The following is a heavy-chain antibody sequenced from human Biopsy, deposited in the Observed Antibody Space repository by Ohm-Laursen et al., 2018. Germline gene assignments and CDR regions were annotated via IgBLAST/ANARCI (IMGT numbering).Heavy chain of an antibody. V-gene: IGHV1-8*01. D-gene: IGHD3-10*01. CDR3: ARADPPLFYYGSGSSNWFDP. CDR2: MNPDSGNT. J-gene: IGHJ5*02. CDR1: GYTFTSYE. Sequence: VASVKVSCKPSGYTFTSYEINWVRQATGQGLEWMGWMNPDSGNTGYAQNFQGRVTMTRNTSISTAYMELSSLRSEDTAVYFCARADPPLFYYGSGSSNWFDPWGQGTLVTVSS.